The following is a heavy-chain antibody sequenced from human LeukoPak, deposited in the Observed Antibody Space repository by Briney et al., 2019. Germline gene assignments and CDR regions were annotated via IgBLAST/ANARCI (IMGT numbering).Heavy chain of an antibody. J-gene: IGHJ4*02. D-gene: IGHD3-3*01. CDR3: ARGFGPETIFGVVTSFDY. CDR1: GGSISSGSYY. Sequence: SQTLSLTCTVSGGSISSGSYYWSWIRQPAGKGLEWIGRIYTSGSTNYNPSLKSRVTISIDTSKNQFSLKLSSVTAADTAVYYCARGFGPETIFGVVTSFDYWGQGTLVTVSS. V-gene: IGHV4-61*02. CDR2: IYTSGST.